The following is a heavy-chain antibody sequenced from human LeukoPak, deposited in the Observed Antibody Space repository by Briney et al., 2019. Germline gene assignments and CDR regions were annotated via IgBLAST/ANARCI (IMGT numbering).Heavy chain of an antibody. Sequence: GGSLRLSCAASGFAFDDYAMHWVRQVPGKGLEGGSSISWNSGGIAYADSVKGRFTISRDNAKNSLYLQMNSLRAEDTALYYCARDFRWFPINYDSRDYWGQGTLVTVSS. CDR3: ARDFRWFPINYDSRDY. J-gene: IGHJ4*02. CDR2: ISWNSGGI. V-gene: IGHV3-9*01. CDR1: GFAFDDYA. D-gene: IGHD3-22*01.